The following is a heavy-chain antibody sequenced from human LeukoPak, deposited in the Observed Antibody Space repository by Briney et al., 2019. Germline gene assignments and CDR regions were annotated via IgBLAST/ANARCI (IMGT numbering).Heavy chain of an antibody. V-gene: IGHV1-18*01. Sequence: ASVKVSCKASGYTFTSYGINWVRQAPGQGLEWMGWISAYTGITNYAQKLQGRVTMTTDTYTRTAYMELRSLRSDDTAVYYYAREDVVQLGFGPNFDFWGQGTLDTVST. J-gene: IGHJ4*02. CDR3: AREDVVQLGFGPNFDF. CDR1: GYTFTSYG. D-gene: IGHD3-10*01. CDR2: ISAYTGIT.